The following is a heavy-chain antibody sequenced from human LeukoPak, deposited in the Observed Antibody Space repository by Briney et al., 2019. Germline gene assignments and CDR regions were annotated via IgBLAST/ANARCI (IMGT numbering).Heavy chain of an antibody. CDR1: GFTFSSYG. D-gene: IGHD1-26*01. J-gene: IGHJ4*02. CDR3: ARGAFSQIDY. V-gene: IGHV3-21*01. Sequence: GGSLRLSCAASGFTFSSYGMSWVRQAPGKGLEWVSSISSSSSYIYYADSVKGRFTISRDNAKNSLYLQMNSLRAEDTAVYYCARGAFSQIDYWGQGTLVTVSS. CDR2: ISSSSSYI.